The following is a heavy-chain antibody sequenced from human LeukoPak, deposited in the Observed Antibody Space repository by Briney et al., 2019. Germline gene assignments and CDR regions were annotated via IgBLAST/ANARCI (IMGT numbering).Heavy chain of an antibody. D-gene: IGHD6-6*01. Sequence: ASVKVSCKASGGTFSSYAISWVRQAPGQGLEWMGWMNPNSGNTGYAQKFQGRVTITRNTSISTAYMELSSLRSEDTAVYYCARSFEDSSSYYYYYYMDVWGKGTTVTVSS. CDR1: GGTFSSYA. CDR3: ARSFEDSSSYYYYYYMDV. CDR2: MNPNSGNT. V-gene: IGHV1-8*03. J-gene: IGHJ6*03.